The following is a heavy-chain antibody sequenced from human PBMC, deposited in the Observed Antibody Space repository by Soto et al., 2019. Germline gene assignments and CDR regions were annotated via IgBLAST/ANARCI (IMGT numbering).Heavy chain of an antibody. CDR2: IYPGAHET. Sequence: RGESLKISCQCSGYTFSNFWIGWVRQLPGQGLEWMGIIYPGAHETRYSPSFLGKVTISAEKSINTAYLQWSSLEASDSALYFCARRPRSSPYFDVWGQGALVTVSS. CDR3: ARRPRSSPYFDV. CDR1: GYTFSNFW. D-gene: IGHD2-15*01. V-gene: IGHV5-51*01. J-gene: IGHJ4*02.